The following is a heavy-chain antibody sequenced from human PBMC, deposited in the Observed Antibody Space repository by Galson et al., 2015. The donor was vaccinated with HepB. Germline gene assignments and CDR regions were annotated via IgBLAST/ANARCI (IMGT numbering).Heavy chain of an antibody. Sequence: SLRLSCAASGFTFSSYAMHWVRQAPGKGLEWVAVISYDGSNKYYADSVKGRFTISRDNSKNTLYLQMNSLRAEDTAVYYCAREGSIAAQFDYWGQGTLVTVSS. V-gene: IGHV3-30-3*01. D-gene: IGHD6-6*01. CDR2: ISYDGSNK. J-gene: IGHJ4*02. CDR3: AREGSIAAQFDY. CDR1: GFTFSSYA.